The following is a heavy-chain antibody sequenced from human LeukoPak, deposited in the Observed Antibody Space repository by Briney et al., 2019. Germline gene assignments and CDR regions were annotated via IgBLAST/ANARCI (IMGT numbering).Heavy chain of an antibody. J-gene: IGHJ6*03. CDR1: GGTFSSYA. V-gene: IGHV1-69*13. CDR2: IIPIFGTA. CDR3: ARVRASTDPMYHYYYYMDV. D-gene: IGHD5/OR15-5a*01. Sequence: ASVKVSCKASGGTFSSYAISWVRQAPGQGLEWMGGIIPIFGTANYAQKFQGRVTITADESTSTAYMELSSLRSEDTAVYYCARVRASTDPMYHYYYYMDVWGKGTTVTVSS.